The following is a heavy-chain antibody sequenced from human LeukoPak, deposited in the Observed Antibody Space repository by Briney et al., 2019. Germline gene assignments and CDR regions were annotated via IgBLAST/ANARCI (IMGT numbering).Heavy chain of an antibody. D-gene: IGHD2-2*01. CDR3: ASPRALYCSSTSCQTANGAFDI. CDR1: GYTFTNYA. CDR2: IIPILGIA. V-gene: IGHV1-69*04. J-gene: IGHJ3*02. Sequence: SVKVSCKASGYTFTNYAISRVRQAPGQGLEWMGRIIPILGIANYAQKFQGRVTITADKSTSTAYMELSSLRSEDTAVYYCASPRALYCSSTSCQTANGAFDIWGQGTMVTVSS.